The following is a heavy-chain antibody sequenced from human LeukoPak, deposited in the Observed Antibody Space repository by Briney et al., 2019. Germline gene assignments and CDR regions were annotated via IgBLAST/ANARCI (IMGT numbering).Heavy chain of an antibody. D-gene: IGHD3-3*01. Sequence: GASVKVSCKASGYTFTSYGISWVRQAPGQGLGWMGWISAYNGNTNYAQKLQGRVTMTTDTSTSTAYMELRSLRSDDTAVYYCARDRSTYDFWSGCNNWFDPWGQGTLVTVSS. CDR2: ISAYNGNT. CDR3: ARDRSTYDFWSGCNNWFDP. V-gene: IGHV1-18*01. J-gene: IGHJ5*02. CDR1: GYTFTSYG.